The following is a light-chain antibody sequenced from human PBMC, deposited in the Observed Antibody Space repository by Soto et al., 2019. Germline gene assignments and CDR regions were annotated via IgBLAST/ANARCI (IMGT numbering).Light chain of an antibody. CDR3: HQYGSSPAT. V-gene: IGKV3-15*01. J-gene: IGKJ1*01. CDR2: GAS. CDR1: QSVSSN. Sequence: EIVMTQSPAALSVSPGERATLSCRASQSVSSNLAWYQQKPGQAPRLLIYGASTRATGIPARFSGSGSATEFTLTISSLQSEDFAVYYCHQYGSSPATFGQGTKV.